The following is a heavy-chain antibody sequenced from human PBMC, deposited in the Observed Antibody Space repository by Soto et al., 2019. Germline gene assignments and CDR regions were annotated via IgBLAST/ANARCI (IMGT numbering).Heavy chain of an antibody. CDR3: AKDTRVTYCSGGSCYYFYYMDV. CDR2: TSYDVSDK. Sequence: ESGGGVVQPGRSLRLSCAASGLTFSSYGMHWVRQAPGKGLEWVAVTSYDVSDKYYADSVKGRFTISRDNSKNALYLQMNSLRAEDTAVYYCAKDTRVTYCSGGSCYYFYYMDVWGKGTTVTVSS. D-gene: IGHD2-15*01. CDR1: GLTFSSYG. V-gene: IGHV3-30*18. J-gene: IGHJ6*03.